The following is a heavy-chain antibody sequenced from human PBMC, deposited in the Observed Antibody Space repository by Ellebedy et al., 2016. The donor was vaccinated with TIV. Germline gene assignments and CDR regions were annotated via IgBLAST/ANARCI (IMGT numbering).Heavy chain of an antibody. CDR2: IGTYSGKT. CDR3: ARVPMPGKADY. J-gene: IGHJ4*02. CDR1: GYTFTTSG. D-gene: IGHD4-23*01. V-gene: IGHV1-18*01. Sequence: ASVKVSXXPFGYTFTTSGIAWVRQAPGQGLEWMGWIGTYSGKTNYAQKLQGRVTLTTDTSTSTAYMELRSLRSDDTAVYYCARVPMPGKADYWGQGTLVTVSS.